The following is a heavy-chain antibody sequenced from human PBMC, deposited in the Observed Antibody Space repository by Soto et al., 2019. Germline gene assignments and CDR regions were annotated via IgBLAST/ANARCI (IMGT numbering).Heavy chain of an antibody. J-gene: IGHJ4*02. CDR3: AMGELRYFDWRQADFDY. V-gene: IGHV4-39*01. Sequence: SETLSLTCSVSGGSIRSDTYYLTWIRHHPGKGLEWIGCMYYSGSTYYNPSLKSRVTISVDTSKNQFSLKLSSVTAADTALYYCAMGELRYFDWRQADFDYWGQGTLVTVSS. CDR2: MYYSGST. D-gene: IGHD3-9*01. CDR1: GGSIRSDTYY.